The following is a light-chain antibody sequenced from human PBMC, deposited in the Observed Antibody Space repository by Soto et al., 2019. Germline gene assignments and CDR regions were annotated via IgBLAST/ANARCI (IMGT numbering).Light chain of an antibody. Sequence: SVLTQPASVSGSPGQSITISCTGTSSDVGGYNFVSWYQQHPDKAPKLMIYDVTNRPSGVFNRFSGSKSGNTASLTISGLQAEDEADYYCSSYTSISTYVFGTGTKVTVL. J-gene: IGLJ1*01. CDR3: SSYTSISTYV. CDR2: DVT. V-gene: IGLV2-14*01. CDR1: SSDVGGYNF.